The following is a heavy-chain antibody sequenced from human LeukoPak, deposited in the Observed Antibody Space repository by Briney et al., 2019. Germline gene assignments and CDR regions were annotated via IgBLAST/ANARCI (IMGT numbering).Heavy chain of an antibody. CDR3: ARGPYSNYWFDP. CDR1: GYTFTSYA. Sequence: ASVKVSCKTSGYTFTSYAMHWVRLAPGQRLEWMGWINAGNGNTKCSQKFQDRVTITRDTSASTAYMELGSLRSEDTAVYFCARGPYSNYWFDPWGQGTLVTVSS. D-gene: IGHD4-11*01. V-gene: IGHV1-3*01. J-gene: IGHJ5*02. CDR2: INAGNGNT.